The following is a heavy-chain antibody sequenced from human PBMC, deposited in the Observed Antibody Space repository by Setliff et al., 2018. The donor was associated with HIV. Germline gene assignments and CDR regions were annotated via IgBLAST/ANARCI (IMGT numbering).Heavy chain of an antibody. CDR1: GYSFGDYY. CDR3: ARVYCSIASCYDEYYFDY. CDR2: INPAGGNS. D-gene: IGHD2-2*01. V-gene: IGHV1-46*01. Sequence: ASVKVSCKSSGYSFGDYYIHWVRQAPGQGLEWMGVINPAGGNSHYAQKFQGRVAVTRDASTSTVYMDLSSLRSDDTAVYFCARVYCSIASCYDEYYFDYWGQGTLVTVSS. J-gene: IGHJ4*02.